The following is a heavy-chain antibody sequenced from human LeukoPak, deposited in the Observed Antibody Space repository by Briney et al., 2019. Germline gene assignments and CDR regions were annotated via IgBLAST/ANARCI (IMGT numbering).Heavy chain of an antibody. CDR1: GFTFSSYA. CDR2: ISGSGGST. CDR3: AKALPLDDSSGYYFLPFDY. J-gene: IGHJ4*02. Sequence: PGGSLRLSCAASGFTFSSYAMSWVRQAPGKGLEWVSAISGSGGSTYYADSVKGRFTISRDNSKNTLYLQMNSLRAEDTAVYYCAKALPLDDSSGYYFLPFDYWGQGTLVTVSS. D-gene: IGHD3-22*01. V-gene: IGHV3-23*01.